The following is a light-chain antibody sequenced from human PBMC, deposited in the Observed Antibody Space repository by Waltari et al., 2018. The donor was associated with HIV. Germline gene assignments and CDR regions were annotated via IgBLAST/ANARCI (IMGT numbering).Light chain of an antibody. CDR1: QSVLYSSNNKNY. V-gene: IGKV4-1*01. Sequence: DIVMTQSPDSLVVSLGERATINCKSSQSVLYSSNNKNYLAWYQQKPGKPPKLLIYWASTRESGVPDRFSGSGSGTDFTLTISSLQAEDVAVYYCQQYYSTPLTFGGGTKVEIK. J-gene: IGKJ4*01. CDR3: QQYYSTPLT. CDR2: WAS.